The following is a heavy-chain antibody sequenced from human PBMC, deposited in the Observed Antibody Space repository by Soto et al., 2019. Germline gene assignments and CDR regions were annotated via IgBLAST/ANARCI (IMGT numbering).Heavy chain of an antibody. CDR1: GGSISGFY. V-gene: IGHV4-59*01. Sequence: SETLSLTCTISGGSISGFYWGWIRQPPGKGLEWIGNIYYSGSTNYNPSIKRRDTISLNTSKNQFTINLNAVTSADTAIYYCARWTYCGGDCYWLDFWGQGTLVTVS. CDR3: ARWTYCGGDCYWLDF. CDR2: IYYSGST. D-gene: IGHD2-21*02. J-gene: IGHJ4*02.